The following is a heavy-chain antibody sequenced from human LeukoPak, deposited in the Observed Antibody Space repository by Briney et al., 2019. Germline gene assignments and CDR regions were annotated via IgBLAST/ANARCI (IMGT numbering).Heavy chain of an antibody. V-gene: IGHV4-39*01. J-gene: IGHJ6*02. CDR3: ARLGKYSSSWQNNYYYGMDV. D-gene: IGHD6-13*01. Sequence: PSETLSLTCTVSGGSISSSSYYWGWIRQPPGRGLEWIGSIYYSGSTYYNPSLKSRVTISVDTSKNQFSLKLSSVTAADTAVYYCARLGKYSSSWQNNYYYGMDVWGQGTTVTVSS. CDR1: GGSISSSSYY. CDR2: IYYSGST.